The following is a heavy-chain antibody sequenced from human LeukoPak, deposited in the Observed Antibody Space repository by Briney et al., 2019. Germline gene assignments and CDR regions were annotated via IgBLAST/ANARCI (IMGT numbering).Heavy chain of an antibody. D-gene: IGHD3-10*01. J-gene: IGHJ4*02. Sequence: PGRSLRLSCAASGFTFSNYGMRWVRQAPGKGLEWVAVIWSDGSTKYYADSVKGRFTISRDNSKNTLFLQMNSLRAEDTAVYYCATSGGEIGESFNVYYFDYWGQGTLVTVSS. V-gene: IGHV3-33*01. CDR1: GFTFSNYG. CDR3: ATSGGEIGESFNVYYFDY. CDR2: IWSDGSTK.